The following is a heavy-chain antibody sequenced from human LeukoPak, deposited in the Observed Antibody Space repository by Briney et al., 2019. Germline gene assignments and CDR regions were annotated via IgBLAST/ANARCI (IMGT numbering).Heavy chain of an antibody. J-gene: IGHJ4*02. CDR3: ARDSVDGSGTYYNDSPDY. CDR1: GYTFTSQG. Sequence: ASVKVSCKASGYTFTSQGISWVRQAPGQGLEWMGWISPYNGNTNYAQKLRGRVTMTTDTSTSTAYMELRSLRSDDTAVYYCARDSVDGSGTYYNDSPDYWGQGTLVTVSS. CDR2: ISPYNGNT. D-gene: IGHD3-10*01. V-gene: IGHV1-18*01.